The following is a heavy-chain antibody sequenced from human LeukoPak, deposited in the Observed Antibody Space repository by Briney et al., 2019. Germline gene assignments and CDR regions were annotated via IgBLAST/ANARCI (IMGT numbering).Heavy chain of an antibody. J-gene: IGHJ4*02. CDR1: GLTFSSHA. D-gene: IGHD2-15*01. V-gene: IGHV3-23*01. Sequence: GGSLRLSCAASGLTFSSHAMTWVRQAPGKGLEWVSAISGSGVYTYYADSVKGRFTISRDNSKNTLYLQINSLRADDTAVYYCAKAQGLCSGGSCYPRAYSFDYWGQGILVTVSS. CDR3: AKAQGLCSGGSCYPRAYSFDY. CDR2: ISGSGVYT.